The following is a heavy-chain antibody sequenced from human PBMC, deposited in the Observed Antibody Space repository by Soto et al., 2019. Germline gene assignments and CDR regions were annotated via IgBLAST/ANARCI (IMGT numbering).Heavy chain of an antibody. CDR2: IKQDGSEK. Sequence: GGSLRLSCAAPGFTFSSYWMSWVRQAPGKGLEWVANIKQDGSEKYYVDSVKGRFTISRDNAKNSLYLQMNSLRAEDTAVYYCARARIVVVPAANWFEPWGQGTLVTVSS. V-gene: IGHV3-7*01. D-gene: IGHD2-2*01. J-gene: IGHJ5*02. CDR3: ARARIVVVPAANWFEP. CDR1: GFTFSSYW.